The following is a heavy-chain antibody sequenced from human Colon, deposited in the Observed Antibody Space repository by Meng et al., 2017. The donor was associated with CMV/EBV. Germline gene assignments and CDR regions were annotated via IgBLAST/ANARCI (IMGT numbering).Heavy chain of an antibody. CDR2: VSNSGSA. CDR1: GGSVSSGSSY. V-gene: IGHV4-61*01. D-gene: IGHD3-22*01. J-gene: IGHJ6*02. Sequence: GSLRLSCSVSGGSVSSGSSYWSWIRQPPGKGLEWIGYVSNSGSATYNPSLKSRVTISVDTSKNQFSLKLSSVTAADTAVYYCARTYYYESSGYNSYYYHSGMDVWGQGTPVTVSS. CDR3: ARTYYYESSGYNSYYYHSGMDV.